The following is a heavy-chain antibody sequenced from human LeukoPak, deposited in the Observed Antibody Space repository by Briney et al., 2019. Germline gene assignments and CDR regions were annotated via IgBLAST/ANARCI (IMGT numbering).Heavy chain of an antibody. J-gene: IGHJ4*02. CDR1: GGSISSGSYY. D-gene: IGHD6-13*01. CDR2: IYTSGST. Sequence: SETLSLTCPVSGGSISSGSYYWSWIRQPAGKGLEWIGRIYTSGSTNYNPSLKSRVTISVDTSKNQFSLKLSSVTAADTAVYYCARDHSSSWRNFDYWGQGTLVTVSS. CDR3: ARDHSSSWRNFDY. V-gene: IGHV4-61*02.